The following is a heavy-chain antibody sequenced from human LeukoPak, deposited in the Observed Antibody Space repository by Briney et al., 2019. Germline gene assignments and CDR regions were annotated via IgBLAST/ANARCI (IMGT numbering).Heavy chain of an antibody. CDR2: IIPIFGTA. CDR1: GGTFSSYA. J-gene: IGHJ5*02. V-gene: IGHV1-69*13. Sequence: SVKVSCKASGGTFSSYAISWVRQAPGQGLEWMGGIIPIFGTANYAQKFQGRVTITADESTSTAYMELSSLRSEDTAVYYCARGSGYTMVRGVIINGNWFDPWGQGTLVTVSS. CDR3: ARGSGYTMVRGVIINGNWFDP. D-gene: IGHD3-10*01.